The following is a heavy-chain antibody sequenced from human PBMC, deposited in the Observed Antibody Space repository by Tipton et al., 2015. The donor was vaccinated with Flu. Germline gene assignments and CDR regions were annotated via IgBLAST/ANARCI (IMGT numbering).Heavy chain of an antibody. CDR1: GGSIRSCY. V-gene: IGHV4-59*01. CDR2: IYYSGST. J-gene: IGHJ4*02. Sequence: LRLSCTVSGGSIRSCYWSWIRQPPGKGLEWIGYIYYSGSTNYNPSLKSRVTISVDTSKNQFSLKLSSATAADTAVYYCARADYYGSGSSYYFGYWGQGTLVTVSS. CDR3: ARADYYGSGSSYYFGY. D-gene: IGHD3-10*01.